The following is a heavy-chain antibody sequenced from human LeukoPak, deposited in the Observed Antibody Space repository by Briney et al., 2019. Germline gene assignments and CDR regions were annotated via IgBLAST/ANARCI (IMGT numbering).Heavy chain of an antibody. CDR3: AGDSTVGYFDY. V-gene: IGHV3-23*01. J-gene: IGHJ4*02. Sequence: GGSLRLSCAASGFTFSTYGMSWVRQAPGKGLEWVSAISGSGGSTYYADSVKGRFTISRDNSKNTLYLQMNSLRAEDTAVYYCAGDSTVGYFDYWGQGTLVTVSS. CDR2: ISGSGGST. D-gene: IGHD4-23*01. CDR1: GFTFSTYG.